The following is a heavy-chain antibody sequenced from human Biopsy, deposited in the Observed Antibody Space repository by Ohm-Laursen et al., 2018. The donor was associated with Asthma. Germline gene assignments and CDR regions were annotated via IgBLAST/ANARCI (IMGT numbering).Heavy chain of an antibody. CDR3: ARLADCSGGACYSYGWFDP. V-gene: IGHV4-59*07. CDR2: VSHTGST. Sequence: SDTLSLTWPVSGGSIRSHDWTWIRLPPGKGLEYIGDVSHTGSTNYNPSLKSRVTMSLDTSKNQFSLRLTSVTPADTAVYYCARLADCSGGACYSYGWFDPWGHGTRVTVSS. D-gene: IGHD2-15*01. J-gene: IGHJ5*02. CDR1: GGSIRSHD.